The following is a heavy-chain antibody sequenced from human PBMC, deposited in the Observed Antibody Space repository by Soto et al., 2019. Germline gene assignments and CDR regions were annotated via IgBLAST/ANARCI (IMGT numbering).Heavy chain of an antibody. J-gene: IGHJ4*01. D-gene: IGHD3-10*02. CDR1: GYSFTNFY. V-gene: IGHV1-46*03. CDR3: VRRMLPGFYFDY. Sequence: ASVKVSCKASGYSFTNFYMHWVRQAPGQGLEWMGMIYPGGGNTGYAQRFQGRVSMTRDTSTSTVYMELSSLTSEDTAVYYCVRRMLPGFYFDYWG. CDR2: IYPGGGNT.